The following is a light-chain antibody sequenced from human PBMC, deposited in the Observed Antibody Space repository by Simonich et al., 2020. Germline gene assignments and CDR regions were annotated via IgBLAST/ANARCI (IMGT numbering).Light chain of an antibody. Sequence: QSALTQPASVSGSPGQSITISCTGTSSDVGSYNLVSWYQQHPGKAPKLMIYEGSQLPSGVSNRFSGSKTGNTASQTISGLQAEDEADYYCCSYAGSSTVVFGGGTKLTVL. V-gene: IGLV2-23*01. CDR2: EGS. CDR1: SSDVGSYNL. J-gene: IGLJ2*01. CDR3: CSYAGSSTVV.